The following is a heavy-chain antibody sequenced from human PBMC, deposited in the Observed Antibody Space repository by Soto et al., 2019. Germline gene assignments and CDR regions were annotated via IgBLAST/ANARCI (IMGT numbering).Heavy chain of an antibody. CDR2: IKKKGDKYTT. CDR1: GFTFSDHF. J-gene: IGHJ4*02. D-gene: IGHD1-20*01. CDR3: TTGPMYNWNDGVPFDY. V-gene: IGHV3-72*01. Sequence: GGSLRLSCAASGFTFSDHFMDWVRQAPGKGLEWVGLIKKKGDKYTTQYAASVRGRFTISRDDSEKKLYLQMNTLKTEDTAVYYCTTGPMYNWNDGVPFDYWGQGTLVTVSS.